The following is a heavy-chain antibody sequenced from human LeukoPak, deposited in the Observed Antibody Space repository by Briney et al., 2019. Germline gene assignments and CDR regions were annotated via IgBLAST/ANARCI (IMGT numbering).Heavy chain of an antibody. J-gene: IGHJ6*03. V-gene: IGHV3-30*02. CDR2: IRYDGSNK. D-gene: IGHD2-2*01. CDR1: GFTFSSYG. Sequence: AGGSLRLSCAASGFTFSSYGMHWVRQAPGKGLEWVVFIRYDGSNKYYADSVKGRFTISRDNSKNTLYLQMNSLRAEDTAVYYCAKDYCSSTSCIPGDYYYYYMDVWGKGTTVTVSS. CDR3: AKDYCSSTSCIPGDYYYYYMDV.